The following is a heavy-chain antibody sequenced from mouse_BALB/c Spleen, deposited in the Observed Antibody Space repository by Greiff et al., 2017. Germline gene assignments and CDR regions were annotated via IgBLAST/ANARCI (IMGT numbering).Heavy chain of an antibody. Sequence: QVQLQQSGAELMKPGASVKISCKATGYTFSSYWIEWVKQRPGHGLEWIGEILPGSGSTNYNEKFKGKATFTADTSSNTAYMQLSSLTSEDSAVYYCARTGGNYRYYAMDYWGQGTSVTVSS. D-gene: IGHD2-1*01. CDR1: GYTFSSYW. J-gene: IGHJ4*01. CDR2: ILPGSGST. V-gene: IGHV1-9*01. CDR3: ARTGGNYRYYAMDY.